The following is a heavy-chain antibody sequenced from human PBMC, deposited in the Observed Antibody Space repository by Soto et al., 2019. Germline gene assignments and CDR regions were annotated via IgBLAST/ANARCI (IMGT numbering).Heavy chain of an antibody. D-gene: IGHD4-17*01. CDR3: ARTDYGDYVWMLGGYGGMDV. CDR2: ISYDGSNK. V-gene: IGHV3-30-3*01. J-gene: IGHJ6*02. CDR1: GFTFSSYA. Sequence: QVQLVESGGGVVQPGRSLRLSCAASGFTFSSYAMHWVRQAPGKGLEWVAVISYDGSNKYYADSVKGRFTISRDNSKNTLYLQMNSLRAEDTAVYYCARTDYGDYVWMLGGYGGMDVWGQGTTVTVSS.